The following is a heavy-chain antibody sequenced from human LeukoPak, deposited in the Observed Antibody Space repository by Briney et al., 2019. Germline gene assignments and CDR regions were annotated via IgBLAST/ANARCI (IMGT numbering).Heavy chain of an antibody. Sequence: PGGSLRLSCAASGFTFSSYWMSWVRQAPGKGLEWVANIKQDGSEKYYVDSVKGRFTISRDNAKNSLYLQMNSLRAEDTAVYYCARVLGGVIAAASDYWGQGTLVTVSS. CDR3: ARVLGGVIAAASDY. D-gene: IGHD6-6*01. V-gene: IGHV3-7*01. J-gene: IGHJ4*02. CDR1: GFTFSSYW. CDR2: IKQDGSEK.